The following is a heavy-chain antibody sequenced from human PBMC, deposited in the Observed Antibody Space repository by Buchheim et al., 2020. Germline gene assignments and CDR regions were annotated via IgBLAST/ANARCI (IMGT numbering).Heavy chain of an antibody. J-gene: IGHJ4*02. CDR1: GFTFSSYA. D-gene: IGHD3-22*01. CDR3: AKDHAAFYYDSSGYFPGGYFDY. V-gene: IGHV3-23*01. Sequence: EVQLLESGGGLVQPGGSLRLSCAASGFTFSSYAMSWVRQAPGKGLEWVSAISGSGGSTYYADSVKGRFTISRDNSKNTLYLQMNSLRAEDTAVYYCAKDHAAFYYDSSGYFPGGYFDYWGQGTL. CDR2: ISGSGGST.